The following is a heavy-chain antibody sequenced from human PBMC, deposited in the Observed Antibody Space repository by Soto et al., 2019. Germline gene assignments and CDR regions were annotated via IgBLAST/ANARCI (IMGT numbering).Heavy chain of an antibody. CDR1: GGSISSSSYY. Sequence: SETLSLTCTVSGGSISSSSYYWGWIRQPPGKGLEWIGSIYYSGSTYYNPSLKSRVTISVDTSKNQFSLKLSSVTAADTAVYYCAREAIEFRHPFDYWGQGTLVTVSS. V-gene: IGHV4-39*02. J-gene: IGHJ4*02. CDR2: IYYSGST. D-gene: IGHD2-21*01. CDR3: AREAIEFRHPFDY.